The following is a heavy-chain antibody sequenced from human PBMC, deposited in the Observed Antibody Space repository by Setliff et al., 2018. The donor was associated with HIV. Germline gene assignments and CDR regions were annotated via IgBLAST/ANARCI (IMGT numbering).Heavy chain of an antibody. CDR2: ISSSGSTI. D-gene: IGHD4-17*01. CDR3: ARGDGSDSGIYFDP. Sequence: PGGSLRLSCAASGFTFSTSGIHWVRQAPGKGLDWVSYISSSGSTIYYADSVKGRFTVYRDNTKNSLYLQMNILRTEDTAVYYCARGDGSDSGIYFDPWGQGTLVTVSS. J-gene: IGHJ5*02. CDR1: GFTFSTSG. V-gene: IGHV3-48*04.